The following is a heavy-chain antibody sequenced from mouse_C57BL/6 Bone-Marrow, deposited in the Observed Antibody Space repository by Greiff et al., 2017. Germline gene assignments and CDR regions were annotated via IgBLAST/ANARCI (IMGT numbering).Heavy chain of an antibody. Sequence: EVKLMESGGGLVQPGGSLKLSCAASGFTFSDYYMYWVRQTPEKRLEWVAYISNGGGSTYYPDTVKGRFTISRDDAKNTLYLQMSRLKSEDTARYYCARHLGWYFDVWGTGTTVTVSS. CDR3: ARHLGWYFDV. CDR2: ISNGGGST. CDR1: GFTFSDYY. J-gene: IGHJ1*03. V-gene: IGHV5-12*01.